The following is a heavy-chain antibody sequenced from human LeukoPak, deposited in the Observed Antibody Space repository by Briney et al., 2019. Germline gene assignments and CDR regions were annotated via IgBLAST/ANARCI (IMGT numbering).Heavy chain of an antibody. Sequence: GGSLRLSCAASGFTVSSNYMSWVRQAPGKGLEWVSVIYSGGSTYYADSVKGRFTISRDNSKNTLYLQMNSLRAEDTAVYYCARYCGSRSCQMGAAFFDYWGQGTLVTVSS. D-gene: IGHD2-2*01. CDR3: ARYCGSRSCQMGAAFFDY. V-gene: IGHV3-66*01. CDR1: GFTVSSNY. CDR2: IYSGGST. J-gene: IGHJ4*02.